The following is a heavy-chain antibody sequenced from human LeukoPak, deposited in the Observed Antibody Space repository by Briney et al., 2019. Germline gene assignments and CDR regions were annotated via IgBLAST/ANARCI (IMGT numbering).Heavy chain of an antibody. J-gene: IGHJ4*02. CDR3: AKDASYSGTYIANFDY. Sequence: GGSLRLSCAASGFTFSSYAMTWVRQAPGKGPGWVSSITGGGYSTYYADSVKGRFTISRDNSGNTLFLHMDSLRAEDTAVYYCAKDASYSGTYIANFDYWGQGTLVTVSS. CDR2: ITGGGYST. D-gene: IGHD1-26*01. CDR1: GFTFSSYA. V-gene: IGHV3-23*01.